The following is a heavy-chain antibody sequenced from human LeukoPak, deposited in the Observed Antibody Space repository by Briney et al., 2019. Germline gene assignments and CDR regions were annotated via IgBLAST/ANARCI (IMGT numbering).Heavy chain of an antibody. Sequence: ESGPTLVNPTQTLTLTCTFSGFSLSTTGVGVGWIRQPPGKALEWLALIYWDDDKRYSPSLKSRLTITKDTSKNQVVLTMTTMDPVDTATYHCAHTPSQYSSGWSVSNWFDPWGQGTLVTVSS. CDR3: AHTPSQYSSGWSVSNWFDP. V-gene: IGHV2-5*02. CDR2: IYWDDDK. J-gene: IGHJ5*02. D-gene: IGHD6-19*01. CDR1: GFSLSTTGVG.